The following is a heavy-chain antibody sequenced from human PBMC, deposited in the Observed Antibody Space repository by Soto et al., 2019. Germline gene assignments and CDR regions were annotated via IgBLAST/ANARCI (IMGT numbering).Heavy chain of an antibody. CDR3: ARDLGYYDSSGYFDY. D-gene: IGHD3-22*01. CDR2: ISSSDSII. Sequence: PGGSLRLSCVASGFTVTSNYMSWVRQAPGKGLEWVSYISSSDSIIYYSDSVKGRFIISRDNAKNSLYLQMNSLRAEDTAVYYCARDLGYYDSSGYFDYWGQGTLVTVSS. CDR1: GFTVTSNY. V-gene: IGHV3-11*01. J-gene: IGHJ4*02.